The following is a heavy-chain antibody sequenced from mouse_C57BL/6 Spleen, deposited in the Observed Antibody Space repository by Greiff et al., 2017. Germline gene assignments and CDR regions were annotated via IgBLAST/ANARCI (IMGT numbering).Heavy chain of an antibody. D-gene: IGHD2-1*01. V-gene: IGHV5-17*01. J-gene: IGHJ2*01. CDR3: AREGNYVYFDY. Sequence: EVKLQESGGGLVKPGGSLKLSCAASGFTFSDYGMHWVRQAPEKGLEWVAYISSGSSTIYYADTVKGRFTISRDNAKNTLFLQMTSLRSEDTAMYYCAREGNYVYFDYWGQGTTLTVSS. CDR2: ISSGSSTI. CDR1: GFTFSDYG.